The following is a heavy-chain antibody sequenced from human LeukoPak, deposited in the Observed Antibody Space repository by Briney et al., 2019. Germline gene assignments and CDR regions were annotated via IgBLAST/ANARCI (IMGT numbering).Heavy chain of an antibody. V-gene: IGHV3-23*01. CDR3: AKQLGYCSDGSCYFPY. D-gene: IGHD2-15*01. CDR1: GFTFSSSA. J-gene: IGHJ4*02. Sequence: GGSLRLSCAASGFTFSSSAMSWVRQAPGKGLEWVSAISNNGGYTYYADSVQGRFTISRDNSKSTLCLQMNSLRAEDTAVYYCAKQLGYCSDGSCYFPYRSQGTLVTVYS. CDR2: ISNNGGYT.